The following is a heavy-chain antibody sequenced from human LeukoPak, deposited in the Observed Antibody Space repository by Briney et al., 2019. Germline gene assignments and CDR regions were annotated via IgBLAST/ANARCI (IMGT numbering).Heavy chain of an antibody. J-gene: IGHJ5*02. Sequence: SETLSLTCTVSGGSISSGDYYWSWIRQPPGKGLEWIGYIYYSGSTYYHPSLKSRVTISVDTSKNQFSLKLSSVTAADTAVYYCARYSANYVWFDPWGQGTLVSVYS. CDR2: IYYSGST. D-gene: IGHD4/OR15-4a*01. CDR3: ARYSANYVWFDP. CDR1: GGSISSGDYY. V-gene: IGHV4-30-4*01.